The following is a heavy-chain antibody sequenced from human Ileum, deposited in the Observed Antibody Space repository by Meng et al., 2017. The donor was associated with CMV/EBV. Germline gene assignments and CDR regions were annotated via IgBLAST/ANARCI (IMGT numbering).Heavy chain of an antibody. V-gene: IGHV3-21*01. CDR3: ASVYCSSTSCYLPYYYYGMDV. Sequence: GGSLRLSCTASGFTFSSYGMNWVRQAPGKGLEWVSSISDTSTYIYYADSVQCRFTNSRDNAKNSLYLQMNSLRAEDTAVYFCASVYCSSTSCYLPYYYYGMDVWGQGTTVTVSS. CDR1: GFTFSSYG. D-gene: IGHD2-2*01. CDR2: ISDTSTYI. J-gene: IGHJ6*02.